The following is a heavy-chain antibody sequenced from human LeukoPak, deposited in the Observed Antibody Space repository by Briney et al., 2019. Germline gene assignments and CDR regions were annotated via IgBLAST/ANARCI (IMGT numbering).Heavy chain of an antibody. Sequence: PGGSLRLPCAVSGFTYSIYAMSWVRQAPGKGLEGVSTISGSGDTYYVDSVKGRFTISRDNSKNTLYLQMNSLRAEDTAVYYCAKEGGYNYGYLDYWGQGTLVTVSS. CDR2: ISGSGDT. J-gene: IGHJ4*02. CDR1: GFTYSIYA. V-gene: IGHV3-23*01. D-gene: IGHD5-18*01. CDR3: AKEGGYNYGYLDY.